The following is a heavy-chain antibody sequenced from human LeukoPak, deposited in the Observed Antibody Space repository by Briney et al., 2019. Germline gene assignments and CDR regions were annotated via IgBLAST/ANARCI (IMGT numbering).Heavy chain of an antibody. CDR2: ITISGHTK. Sequence: PGGSLRLSCAASGFDLSTYEMNWVRPAPGKGLEWIADITISGHTKNYADSVKGRFTISRDNARTSLYLQMNSLRAEDTGVYYCARGDPHADLWGQGTLVTVSS. CDR1: GFDLSTYE. CDR3: ARGDPHADL. V-gene: IGHV3-48*03. J-gene: IGHJ5*02.